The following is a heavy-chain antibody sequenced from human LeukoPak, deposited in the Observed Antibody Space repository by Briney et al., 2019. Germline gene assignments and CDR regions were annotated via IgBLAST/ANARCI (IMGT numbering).Heavy chain of an antibody. CDR1: GGSISSYY. CDR2: IYYSGST. D-gene: IGHD6-19*01. CDR3: ARSHTQWLAYFDY. J-gene: IGHJ4*02. V-gene: IGHV4-59*01. Sequence: SETLSLTCTVSGGSISSYYWSWTRQPPGKGLEWIGYIYYSGSTNYNPSLKSRVTISVDTSKNQFSLKLSPVTAADTAVYYCARSHTQWLAYFDYWGQGXLVTV.